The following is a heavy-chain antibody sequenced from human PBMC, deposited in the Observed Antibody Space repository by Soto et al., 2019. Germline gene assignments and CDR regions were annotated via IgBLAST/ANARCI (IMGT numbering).Heavy chain of an antibody. CDR2: ISSSGSTK. J-gene: IGHJ4*02. Sequence: GGSLRLSCAASGFTFSRYEMNWGRQAPGKGLEWVSYISSSGSTKYYADSVKGRFTISRDNAKNSLYLQMNSLRVEDTAVYYCARVGDGYNLNYWGQGTLVTV. D-gene: IGHD5-12*01. V-gene: IGHV3-48*03. CDR1: GFTFSRYE. CDR3: ARVGDGYNLNY.